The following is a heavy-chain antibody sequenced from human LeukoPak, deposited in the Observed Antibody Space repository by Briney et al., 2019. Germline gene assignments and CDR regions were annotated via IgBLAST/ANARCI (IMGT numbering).Heavy chain of an antibody. CDR3: AREISVGASYYFDY. J-gene: IGHJ4*02. V-gene: IGHV3-30*04. Sequence: PGGSLRLSCAASGLTFSNYAMGWVRQAPGKGLEWVAVISYDGSNKYYADSVKGRFTISRDNSKNTLYLQMNSLRAEDTAVYYCAREISVGASYYFDYWGQGTLVTVSS. D-gene: IGHD1-26*01. CDR2: ISYDGSNK. CDR1: GLTFSNYA.